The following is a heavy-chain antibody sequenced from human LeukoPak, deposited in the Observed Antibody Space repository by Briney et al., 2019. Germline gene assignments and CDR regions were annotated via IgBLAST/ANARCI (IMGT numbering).Heavy chain of an antibody. CDR3: ARAGIRKYYDFWSGYRNHDAFDI. V-gene: IGHV3-30*19. CDR1: GFTFSSYD. CDR2: MEYDGSIK. J-gene: IGHJ3*02. D-gene: IGHD3-3*01. Sequence: PGGSLRLSCAASGFTFSSYDMHWVRQAPGKGLEWVAFMEYDGSIKYYADSVKGRFTISRDNSKNTLYLQMDSLRADDTAVYFCARAGIRKYYDFWSGYRNHDAFDIWGKGTTVTVSS.